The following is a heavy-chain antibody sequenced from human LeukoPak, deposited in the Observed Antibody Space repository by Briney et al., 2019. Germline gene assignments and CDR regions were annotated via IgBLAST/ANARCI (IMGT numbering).Heavy chain of an antibody. CDR1: GFTFSDFP. Sequence: AGGSLRLSCAASGFTFSDFPMIWVRQAPGKGLKWVSSIFPSSDEIHYADSVKGRFTISRDNSRSTLSLQMDSLRAEDTATYYCATYRQIQVPFEFWGQGTLVTVSS. CDR2: IFPSSDEI. D-gene: IGHD5-18*01. V-gene: IGHV3-23*01. CDR3: ATYRQIQVPFEF. J-gene: IGHJ4*02.